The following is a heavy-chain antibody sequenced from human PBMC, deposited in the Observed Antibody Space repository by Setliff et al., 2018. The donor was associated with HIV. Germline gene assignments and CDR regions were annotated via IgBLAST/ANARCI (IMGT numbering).Heavy chain of an antibody. D-gene: IGHD3-22*01. V-gene: IGHV4-4*02. J-gene: IGHJ4*02. Sequence: TLSLTCTVSGDSVSGSNWWTWVRRSPQKGLEWIGEVYHSGATNYNLSLKSRVAMSVDKSENQFSLRLSSVTAADRAVYYCARHGTMYYYYTSAYPGIFDYWGQGTLVTVSS. CDR1: GDSVSGSNW. CDR2: VYHSGAT. CDR3: ARHGTMYYYYTSAYPGIFDY.